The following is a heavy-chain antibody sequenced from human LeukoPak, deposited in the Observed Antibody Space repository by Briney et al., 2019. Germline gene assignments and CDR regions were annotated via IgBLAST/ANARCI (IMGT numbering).Heavy chain of an antibody. J-gene: IGHJ4*02. Sequence: ASVKVSCKASGYTFTSYGVSWVRQAPGQGLEWMGWISTYTGDTNYAQKLQGRLTMTTDTPASTAFMELRSLTSDDTAVYYCTRATIPAAGIDYWGQGTLVTVSS. D-gene: IGHD6-13*01. CDR1: GYTFTSYG. CDR3: TRATIPAAGIDY. V-gene: IGHV1-18*01. CDR2: ISTYTGDT.